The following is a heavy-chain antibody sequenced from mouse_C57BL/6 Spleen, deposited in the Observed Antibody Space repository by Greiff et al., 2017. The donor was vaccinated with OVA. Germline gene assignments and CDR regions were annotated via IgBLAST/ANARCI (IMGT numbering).Heavy chain of an antibody. D-gene: IGHD1-1*01. V-gene: IGHV1-81*01. Sequence: QVQLQQSGAELARPGASVKLSCKASGYTFTSYGISWVKQRTGQGLEWIGEIYPRSGNTYYDEKFKGKATLTADKSSSTAYMELRSLTSEDSAVYFCARRIFITTVVAPWDYWGQGTSVTVSS. CDR1: GYTFTSYG. CDR2: IYPRSGNT. CDR3: ARRIFITTVVAPWDY. J-gene: IGHJ4*01.